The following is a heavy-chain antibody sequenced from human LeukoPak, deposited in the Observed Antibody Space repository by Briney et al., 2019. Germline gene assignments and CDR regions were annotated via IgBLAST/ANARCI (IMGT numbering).Heavy chain of an antibody. CDR2: IHTSGNT. CDR1: GGSISSGSYY. Sequence: SQTLSLTCSVSGGSISSGSYYWSWLRQPAENGLEWIGRIHTSGNTNYNPSLKSRVTISVDRSKNQFSLKLSSVTAADTAVYYCASDYYDSSGYHFWGQGTLVTVSS. J-gene: IGHJ4*02. V-gene: IGHV4-61*02. CDR3: ASDYYDSSGYHF. D-gene: IGHD3-22*01.